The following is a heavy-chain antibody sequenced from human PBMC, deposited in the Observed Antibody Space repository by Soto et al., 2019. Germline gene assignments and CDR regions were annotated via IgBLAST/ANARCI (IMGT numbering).Heavy chain of an antibody. V-gene: IGHV3-30-3*01. Sequence: QVQLVESGGGVVQPGRSLRLSCAASGFTFSSYAMHWVRQAPGKGLEWVAVISYDGSNKYYADSVKGRFTISRDNSKNTLYLQMNSLRAEDTAVYYCAREGNSVKALRYFDYWGQGTLLTVSS. J-gene: IGHJ4*02. CDR3: AREGNSVKALRYFDY. CDR1: GFTFSSYA. D-gene: IGHD4-4*01. CDR2: ISYDGSNK.